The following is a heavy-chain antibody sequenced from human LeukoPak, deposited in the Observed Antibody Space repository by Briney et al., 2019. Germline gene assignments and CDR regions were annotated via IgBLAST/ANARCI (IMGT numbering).Heavy chain of an antibody. D-gene: IGHD3-10*01. CDR1: GYSFTSYW. V-gene: IGHV5-10-1*01. J-gene: IGHJ4*02. CDR2: IDPSDSYT. Sequence: GESLRISCKGSGYSFTSYWISWVRQMPGKGLEWMGWIDPSDSYTNYSPSFQGHVTISADKSISTAYLQWSSLKASDTAMYYCARHDFGAADPFDYWGQGTLVTVSS. CDR3: ARHDFGAADPFDY.